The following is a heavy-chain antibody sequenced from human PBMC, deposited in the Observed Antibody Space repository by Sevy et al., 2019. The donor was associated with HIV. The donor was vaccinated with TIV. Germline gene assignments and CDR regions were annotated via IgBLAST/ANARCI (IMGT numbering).Heavy chain of an antibody. V-gene: IGHV3-7*01. CDR2: INQDGSET. CDR3: ARLFYGSADY. J-gene: IGHJ4*02. D-gene: IGHD3-10*01. Sequence: GGSLRLSCEASGFTFSSYWMSWVRQAPGKGLEWVATINQDGSETFYVDSVKGRFTISRHNPRKSLYLQMNSLSAEDTAVYYCARLFYGSADYWGQGTLVTVSS. CDR1: GFTFSSYW.